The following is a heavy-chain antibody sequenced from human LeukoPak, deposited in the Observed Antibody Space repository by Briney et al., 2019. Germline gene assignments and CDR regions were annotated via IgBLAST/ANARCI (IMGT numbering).Heavy chain of an antibody. D-gene: IGHD6-19*01. CDR2: IIPMFGTS. J-gene: IGHJ6*03. CDR1: GGTFGNYV. CDR3: ARGGNSGWYMVPHDYYMDV. Sequence: SVKVSCKASGGTFGNYVINWVRQAPGQGLQWMGGIIPMFGTSNYAQKFQDRVTITADTSTNTAYMELSGLRTEDTAVFYCARGGNSGWYMVPHDYYMDVWGKGTTVIVSS. V-gene: IGHV1-69*06.